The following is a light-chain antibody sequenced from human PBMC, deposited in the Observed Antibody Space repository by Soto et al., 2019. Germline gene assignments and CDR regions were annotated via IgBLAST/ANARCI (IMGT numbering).Light chain of an antibody. J-gene: IGKJ2*01. V-gene: IGKV1-5*01. Sequence: DIQMTQSPSTLSPSVGDRVTITSRASQSVDTYVGWYHQKPGKAPKLLIYDASSLENGVPSRFSGSGSGTEFTLTISSLQPDDFATYYCQQYNSDSPTFGQGTKLEIK. CDR1: QSVDTY. CDR3: QQYNSDSPT. CDR2: DAS.